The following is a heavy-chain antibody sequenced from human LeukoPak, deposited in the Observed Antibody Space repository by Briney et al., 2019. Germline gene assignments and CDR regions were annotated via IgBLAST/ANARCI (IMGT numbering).Heavy chain of an antibody. J-gene: IGHJ5*02. CDR3: AGGRGYSYGPKEP. V-gene: IGHV1-69*01. D-gene: IGHD5-18*01. Sequence: SVKVSCKASGGTFSSYAISWVRQAPGQGLEWMGGIIPIFGTANYAQKFQGRVTITADESTSTAYMELSGLRSEDTAVYYCAGGRGYSYGPKEPWGQGTLVTVSS. CDR2: IIPIFGTA. CDR1: GGTFSSYA.